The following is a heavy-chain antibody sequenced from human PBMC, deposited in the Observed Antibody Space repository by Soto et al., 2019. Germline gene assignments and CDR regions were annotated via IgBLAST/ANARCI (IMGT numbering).Heavy chain of an antibody. D-gene: IGHD2-2*01. J-gene: IGHJ4*02. CDR3: AGASSGYCNTISCRPFDY. CDR2: IYYSGTT. Sequence: QVQLQESGPGLVKPSQTLSLTCTVSGGSISSGEYYWSWIRQPPGKGLEWIGYIYYSGTTYYNPSLKSRVTISRDTSDIQFSLTLISVTAADTAVYYCAGASSGYCNTISCRPFDYWGQGTLVTVSS. V-gene: IGHV4-30-4*01. CDR1: GGSISSGEYY.